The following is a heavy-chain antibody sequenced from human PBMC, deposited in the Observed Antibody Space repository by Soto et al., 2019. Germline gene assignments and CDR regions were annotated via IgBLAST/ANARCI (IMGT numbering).Heavy chain of an antibody. CDR2: IYYSGST. CDR3: ATSYYDFWSGYYGGTYYFYYGMDV. D-gene: IGHD3-3*01. CDR1: GGSISSSY. Sequence: PSDTLAITCTASGGSISSSYWSWIRKPPGKGLEWIGYIYYSGSTNYNPSLKSRVTISVDTSKNQFSLKLSSVTAADTAVYYCATSYYDFWSGYYGGTYYFYYGMDVWGQGTTVTVSS. J-gene: IGHJ6*02. V-gene: IGHV4-59*07.